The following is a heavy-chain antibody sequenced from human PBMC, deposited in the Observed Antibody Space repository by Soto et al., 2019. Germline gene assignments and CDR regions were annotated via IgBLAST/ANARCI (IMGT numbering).Heavy chain of an antibody. Sequence: PSETRSLTCIVSGGSISSSIYYWVWIRQPPGKGLEWIGSIYYSGSTYYNPSLKSRVTISVDTSKNQFFLKLSSVTAADTAVYYCARIIMVRGVSKDYYFDFWGQGTLVTAPQ. D-gene: IGHD3-10*01. CDR3: ARIIMVRGVSKDYYFDF. V-gene: IGHV4-39*01. J-gene: IGHJ4*02. CDR1: GGSISSSIYY. CDR2: IYYSGST.